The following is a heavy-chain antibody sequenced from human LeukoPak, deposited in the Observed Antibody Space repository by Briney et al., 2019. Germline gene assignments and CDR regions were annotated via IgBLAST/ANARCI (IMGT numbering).Heavy chain of an antibody. CDR3: ARLVDIVATIGGYYFDY. J-gene: IGHJ4*02. Sequence: SETLSLTCAVYGGSFSGYYWSWIRQPPGKGLEWIGEINHSGGTNYNPSLKSRVTISVDTSKNQFSLKLSSVTAADTAVYYCARLVDIVATIGGYYFDYWGQGTLVTVSS. CDR1: GGSFSGYY. V-gene: IGHV4-34*01. D-gene: IGHD5-12*01. CDR2: INHSGGT.